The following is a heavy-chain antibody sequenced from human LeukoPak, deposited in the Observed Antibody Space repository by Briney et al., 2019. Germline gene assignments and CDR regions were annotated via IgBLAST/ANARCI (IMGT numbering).Heavy chain of an antibody. Sequence: ASVKVSCKASGYTFTSYGISWVRQAPGQGLEWMGWINTNTGNPTYAQGFTGRFVFSLDTSVSTAYLQISSLKAEDTAVYYCARLPWIQLWLLPVWGQGTLVTVSS. CDR2: INTNTGNP. J-gene: IGHJ4*02. CDR1: GYTFTSYG. V-gene: IGHV7-4-1*02. CDR3: ARLPWIQLWLLPV. D-gene: IGHD5-18*01.